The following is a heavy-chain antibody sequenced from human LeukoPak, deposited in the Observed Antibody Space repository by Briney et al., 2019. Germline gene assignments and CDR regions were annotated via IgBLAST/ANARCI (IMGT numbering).Heavy chain of an antibody. Sequence: PGGSLRLTCAASGFTFSSYEMNWVRQAPGKGLEWVSYISSIGSTIYYADSVKGRFTISRDNAKNSLYLQMNSLRAEDTAVYYCARDWVTMVRTNYYYYGMDVWGKGTTVTVSS. D-gene: IGHD3-10*01. J-gene: IGHJ6*04. CDR3: ARDWVTMVRTNYYYYGMDV. CDR1: GFTFSSYE. V-gene: IGHV3-48*03. CDR2: ISSIGSTI.